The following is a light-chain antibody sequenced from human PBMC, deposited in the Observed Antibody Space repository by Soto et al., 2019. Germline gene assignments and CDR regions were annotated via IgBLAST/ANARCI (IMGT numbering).Light chain of an antibody. V-gene: IGKV3-11*01. J-gene: IGKJ5*01. CDR2: DAS. CDR3: QQRSNWPIP. CDR1: QSVSSY. Sequence: EIVLTQTTATLSLSPGERATLSCRASQSVSSYLAWYQQKPGQAPRLLIYDASNRATGIPARFSGSGSGTDFTLTISSLEPEDFAVYYCQQRSNWPIPFGQGTRLEI.